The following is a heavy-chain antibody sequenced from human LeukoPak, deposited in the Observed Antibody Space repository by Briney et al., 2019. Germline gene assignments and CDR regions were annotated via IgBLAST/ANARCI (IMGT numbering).Heavy chain of an antibody. V-gene: IGHV3-15*01. CDR3: STSFWGGGWHDY. CDR1: GFTFSNAW. D-gene: IGHD2-15*01. J-gene: IGHJ4*02. CDR2: IKSKTDGGTT. Sequence: GGSLRLSCAASGFTFSNAWMSWVRQAPGKGLEWVGRIKSKTDGGTTDYAAPVRGRFTISRHDSTNTLYLQMNSLKTEDTGVYYCSTSFWGGGWHDYWGQGTLVTVSS.